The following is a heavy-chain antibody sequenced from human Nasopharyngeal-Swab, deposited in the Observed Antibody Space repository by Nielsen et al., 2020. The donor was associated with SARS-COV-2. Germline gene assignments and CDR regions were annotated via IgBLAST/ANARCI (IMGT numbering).Heavy chain of an antibody. J-gene: IGHJ4*02. D-gene: IGHD3-16*02. CDR2: ISAYNGNT. CDR1: GYTFTSYG. V-gene: IGHV1-18*01. CDR3: SISDYVWGSYRHK. Sequence: ASVKVSYKASGYTFTSYGISWVRQAPGQGLEWMGWISAYNGNTNYAQKLQGRVTMTTDTSTSTAYMELRSLRSDDTAVYYCSISDYVWGSYRHKWGQGTLVIVSS.